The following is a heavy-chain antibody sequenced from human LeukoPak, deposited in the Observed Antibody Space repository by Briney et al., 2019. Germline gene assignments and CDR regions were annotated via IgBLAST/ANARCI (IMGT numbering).Heavy chain of an antibody. J-gene: IGHJ2*01. CDR2: IYYSGNT. CDR1: GGSISSGGYY. D-gene: IGHD6-19*01. CDR3: ARGGRTGFIAVAGTRYFDL. Sequence: PSKTLSLTCTVSGGSISSGGYYLSWIRQHPGKGLEWLGYIYYSGNTYYNPSFKSRVIMSVDMSNNQFSLKLTSVTAADTAVYYCARGGRTGFIAVAGTRYFDLWGRGTLVTVSS. V-gene: IGHV4-31*03.